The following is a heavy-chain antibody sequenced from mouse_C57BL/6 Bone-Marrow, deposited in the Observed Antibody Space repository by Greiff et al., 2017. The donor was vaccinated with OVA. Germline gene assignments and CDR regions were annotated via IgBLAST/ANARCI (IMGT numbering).Heavy chain of an antibody. J-gene: IGHJ4*01. CDR3: ASRYYYAMDY. CDR1: GYTFTSYW. V-gene: IGHV1-50*01. Sequence: QVQLKESGAELVKPGASVKLSCKASGYTFTSYWMQWVKQRPGQGLEWIGEIDPSDSYTNYNQKFKGKATLTVDTSSSTAYMQLSSLTSEDSAVYYCASRYYYAMDYWGQGTSVTVSS. CDR2: IDPSDSYT.